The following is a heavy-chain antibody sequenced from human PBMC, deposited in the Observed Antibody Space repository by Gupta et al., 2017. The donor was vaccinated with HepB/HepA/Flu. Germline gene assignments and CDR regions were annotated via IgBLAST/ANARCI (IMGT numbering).Heavy chain of an antibody. CDR3: AKVAYYYDSSASSPFDY. CDR1: GFTFSSYG. J-gene: IGHJ4*02. V-gene: IGHV3-30*18. Sequence: AASGFTFSSYGMHWVRQSPGKGLEWVAVISYDGSNKHYADSVKGRFTISRDNSKNTLYLQMSSLRAEDTAVYYCAKVAYYYDSSASSPFDYWGQGTLVTVFS. D-gene: IGHD3-22*01. CDR2: ISYDGSNK.